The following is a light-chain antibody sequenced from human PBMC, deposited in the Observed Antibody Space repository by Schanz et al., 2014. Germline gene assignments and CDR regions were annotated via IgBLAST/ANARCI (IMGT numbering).Light chain of an antibody. V-gene: IGLV2-14*03. CDR3: CSYAGSSTLV. Sequence: QSALTQPASVSGSPGQSITISCTGTSSDVGGYNYVSWYQQHPGKAPKLIIYDVNNRPSGVSYRFSGSKSGNTASLTISGLQADDEADYYCCSYAGSSTLVFGGGTKLTVL. J-gene: IGLJ2*01. CDR1: SSDVGGYNY. CDR2: DVN.